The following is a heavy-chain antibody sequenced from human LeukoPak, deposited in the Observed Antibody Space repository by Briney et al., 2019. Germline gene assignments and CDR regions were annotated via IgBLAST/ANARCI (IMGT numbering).Heavy chain of an antibody. CDR2: INHSGST. Sequence: SETLSLTCAVYGGSFSGYYWSWIRQPPGKGLEWIGEINHSGSTNYNPSLKSRVTISVDTSKNQFSLKLSSVTAADTAVYYCARRPRRYCSSTSCYNAFDIWGQGTMVTVSS. V-gene: IGHV4-34*01. CDR1: GGSFSGYY. J-gene: IGHJ3*02. D-gene: IGHD2-2*02. CDR3: ARRPRRYCSSTSCYNAFDI.